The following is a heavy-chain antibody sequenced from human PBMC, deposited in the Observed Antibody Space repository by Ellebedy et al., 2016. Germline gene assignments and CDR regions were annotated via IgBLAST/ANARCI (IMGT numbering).Heavy chain of an antibody. J-gene: IGHJ6*02. CDR3: ASLLRGFGDNYYGMDV. V-gene: IGHV3-30-3*01. D-gene: IGHD3-10*01. CDR1: GFTFSSYA. Sequence: GGSLRLSXAASGFTFSSYAMHWVRQAPGKGLEWVAVISYDGSNKYYADSVKGRFTISRDNSKNTLYLQMNSLRAEDTAVYYCASLLRGFGDNYYGMDVWGQGTTVTVSS. CDR2: ISYDGSNK.